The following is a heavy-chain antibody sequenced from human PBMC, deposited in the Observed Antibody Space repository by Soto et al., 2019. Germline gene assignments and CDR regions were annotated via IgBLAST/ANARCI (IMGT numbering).Heavy chain of an antibody. D-gene: IGHD2-8*01. J-gene: IGHJ6*02. CDR1: GGTFRSYA. CDR3: ARSMETNYFYGMDV. CDR2: IIPMFGKP. V-gene: IGHV1-69*01. Sequence: QVQLVQSGAEVREPGSSVKVSCEASGGTFRSYAINWVRQAPGQGLEWMGGIIPMFGKPNYAEKFLGRVTISADESTRPAYMEVTRLKSEDTAVYYCARSMETNYFYGMDVWGLGTTVTVSS.